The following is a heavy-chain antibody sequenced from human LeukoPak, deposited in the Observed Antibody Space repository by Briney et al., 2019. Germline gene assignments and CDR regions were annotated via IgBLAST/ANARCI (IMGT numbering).Heavy chain of an antibody. Sequence: ASVKVSCKASGYTFTSYTIHWVRQAPGQRLEWMGWINAGNGNTKYSQKFRGRVTITRDTSASTAYMELTSLRSEDTAVYYCARDLNYYDGSGHYYGNFDFWGQGTLVTV. CDR3: ARDLNYYDGSGHYYGNFDF. J-gene: IGHJ4*02. D-gene: IGHD3-22*01. CDR2: INAGNGNT. CDR1: GYTFTSYT. V-gene: IGHV1-3*01.